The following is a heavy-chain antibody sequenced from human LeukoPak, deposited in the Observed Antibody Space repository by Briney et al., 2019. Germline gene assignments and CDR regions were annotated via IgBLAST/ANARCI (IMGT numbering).Heavy chain of an antibody. V-gene: IGHV3-23*01. CDR2: ISGSGGST. CDR1: GFTFSSYA. Sequence: GGSLRLSCAASGFTFSSYAMSWVRQAPGKGLKWISAISGSGGSTYYADSVKGRVTISRDNSKNTLYLQMNSLRAEDTAVYYCAREGPYYDSSGYYSGYFDYWGQGTLVTVSS. J-gene: IGHJ4*02. CDR3: AREGPYYDSSGYYSGYFDY. D-gene: IGHD3-22*01.